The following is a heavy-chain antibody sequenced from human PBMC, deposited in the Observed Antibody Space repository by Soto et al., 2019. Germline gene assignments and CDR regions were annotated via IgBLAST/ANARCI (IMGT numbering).Heavy chain of an antibody. CDR1: GYTFTDYY. Sequence: QVQLVQSGAEVKKPGASMKISCKTSGYTFTDYYIHWVRQTPGQGLEWMGLINPSGGSTEYALRVQSRVTMTRDPSTRTVYMDLRSLRSEDTAVYYCATLGGSYDWGQGTLVTVSS. J-gene: IGHJ4*02. CDR3: ATLGGSYD. CDR2: INPSGGST. D-gene: IGHD3-16*01. V-gene: IGHV1-46*01.